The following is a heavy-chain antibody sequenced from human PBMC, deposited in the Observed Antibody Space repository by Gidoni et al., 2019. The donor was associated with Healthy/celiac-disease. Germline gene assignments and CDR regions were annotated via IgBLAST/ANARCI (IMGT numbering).Heavy chain of an antibody. CDR2: ISSSSSTI. Sequence: EVQLVESGGGLVQPGGSLRLSCAASGFTFSSYSMNWVRQAPGKGLEWVSYISSSSSTIYYADSVKGRFTISRDNAKNSLYLQMNSLRAEDTAVYYCARDRGNGPDYWGQGTLVTVSS. CDR3: ARDRGNGPDY. D-gene: IGHD3-10*01. V-gene: IGHV3-48*01. CDR1: GFTFSSYS. J-gene: IGHJ4*02.